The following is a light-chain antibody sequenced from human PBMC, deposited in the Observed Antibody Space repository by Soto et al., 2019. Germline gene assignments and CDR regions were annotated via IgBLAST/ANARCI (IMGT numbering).Light chain of an antibody. J-gene: IGLJ3*02. Sequence: QSALTQPASVSGSPGQSFTIPCTGSSSDVGAYHSVSWYQQHPGKAPKLIIFDVSNRPSGVSNRFSGSKSGNTASLTISGLQAEDEAYYYCSSFTDTGTVMFGGGTKLTVL. V-gene: IGLV2-14*03. CDR3: SSFTDTGTVM. CDR2: DVS. CDR1: SSDVGAYHS.